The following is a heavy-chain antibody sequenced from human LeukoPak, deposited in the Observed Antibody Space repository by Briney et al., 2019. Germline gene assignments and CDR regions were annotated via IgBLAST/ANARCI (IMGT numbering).Heavy chain of an antibody. CDR1: GGSISSNY. CDR2: IYYSGST. J-gene: IGHJ5*02. V-gene: IGHV4-59*12. Sequence: PSETLSLTCNVSGGSISSNYWSWIRQPPGKGLEWIGYIYYSGSTNYNPSLKSRATISVDTSKNQFSLKLSSVTAADTAVYYCVRGRYSSGWYRDKNWFDPWGQGTPVTVSS. CDR3: VRGRYSSGWYRDKNWFDP. D-gene: IGHD6-19*01.